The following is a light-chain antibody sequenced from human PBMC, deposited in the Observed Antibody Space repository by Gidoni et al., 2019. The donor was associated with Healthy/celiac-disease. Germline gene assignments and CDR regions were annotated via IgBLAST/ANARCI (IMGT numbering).Light chain of an antibody. CDR3: QQYGSSQT. CDR1: QSVISSY. CDR2: GAS. J-gene: IGKJ1*01. V-gene: IGKV3-20*01. Sequence: EIVLTQSPGTLSLSPGERATLSCQASQSVISSYLAWYQQKPGQAPRLLIYGASSRATGIPDRFSGSGSGTDFTLTISRLEPEDFAVYYCQQYGSSQTFGQGTKVEIK.